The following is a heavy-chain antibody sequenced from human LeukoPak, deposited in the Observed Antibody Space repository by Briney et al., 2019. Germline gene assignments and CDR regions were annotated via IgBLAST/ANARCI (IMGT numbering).Heavy chain of an antibody. V-gene: IGHV3-48*03. CDR2: ISSGATTI. CDR1: GFTFSNYE. J-gene: IGHJ4*02. CDR3: ARVPDEGDS. Sequence: PGGSLRLSCAASGFTFSNYEMNWVRQAPGKGLEWVSYISSGATTIYYAGPVKGRFTISRDNAKNSLYLQMNSLRVEDTAVYYCARVPDEGDSWGQGTLVTVSS.